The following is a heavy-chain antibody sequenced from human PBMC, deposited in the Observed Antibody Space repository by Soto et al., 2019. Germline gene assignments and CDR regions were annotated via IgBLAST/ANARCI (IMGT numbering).Heavy chain of an antibody. D-gene: IGHD3-9*01. J-gene: IGHJ5*02. CDR2: IVVGSGNT. CDR3: AAFDPGPMGFDP. V-gene: IGHV1-58*01. Sequence: SVKVSCKASGFTFSSSAVQWVRQARGQRLEWIGKIVVGSGNTNYAQKFQERVTITRDMSTSTAYMELSSLRSEDTTFYYCAAFDPGPMGFDPWAREPWSPSPQ. CDR1: GFTFSSSA.